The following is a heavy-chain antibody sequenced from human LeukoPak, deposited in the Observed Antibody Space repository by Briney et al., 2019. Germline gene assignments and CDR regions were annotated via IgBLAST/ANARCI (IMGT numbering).Heavy chain of an antibody. Sequence: GGSLRPSCAASGFTFSSYWMNWVRHDPGKGIEWVANIKRDGTEKNYVDSVRGRFSISRDKAKNSLYLQLDSLRAEDTAVYYCAKEGAYPIITYDSWGQGALVTVSS. CDR1: GFTFSSYW. CDR3: AKEGAYPIITYDS. J-gene: IGHJ5*01. D-gene: IGHD1-14*01. CDR2: IKRDGTEK. V-gene: IGHV3-7*01.